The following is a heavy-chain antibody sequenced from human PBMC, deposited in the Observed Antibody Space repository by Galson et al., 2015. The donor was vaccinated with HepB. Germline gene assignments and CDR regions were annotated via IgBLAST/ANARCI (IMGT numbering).Heavy chain of an antibody. CDR1: GYTFTSYA. D-gene: IGHD1-26*01. CDR3: ARALGEVVGD. Sequence: SVKVSCKASGYTFTSYALYWVRQAPGQRLEWMGWINAGNGNTKYSQKFQGRVTFTRDTSASTAYMELSSLKSEDTAVYYCARALGEVVGDCGQGTLVTVSS. CDR2: INAGNGNT. V-gene: IGHV1-3*01. J-gene: IGHJ4*02.